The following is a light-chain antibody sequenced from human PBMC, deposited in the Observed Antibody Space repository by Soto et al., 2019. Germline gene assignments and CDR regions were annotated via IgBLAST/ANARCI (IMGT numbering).Light chain of an antibody. CDR3: QQYGSSPLIT. CDR1: QSVSNNY. Sequence: LKQSPGTLSLSPGERATLSCRASQSVSNNYLAWYQQKPGQAPRLLIYGASSRATGIPDRFSGSGSGTDFTLTISRLEPEDFAVYYCQQYGSSPLITFGQGTRLENK. V-gene: IGKV3-20*01. CDR2: GAS. J-gene: IGKJ5*01.